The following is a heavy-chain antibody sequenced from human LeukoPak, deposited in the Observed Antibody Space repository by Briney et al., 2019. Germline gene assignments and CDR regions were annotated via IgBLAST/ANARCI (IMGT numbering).Heavy chain of an antibody. J-gene: IGHJ4*02. CDR2: IYYSGST. Sequence: KASETLSLTCTVSGGSISSSSYYWGWIRQPPGKGLERIGSIYYSGSTYYNPSLKSRVTISVDTSKNQFSLKLGSVTAADTAVYYCARFVDTAMAYYFDYWGQGTLVTVSS. D-gene: IGHD5-18*01. CDR1: GGSISSSSYY. CDR3: ARFVDTAMAYYFDY. V-gene: IGHV4-39*01.